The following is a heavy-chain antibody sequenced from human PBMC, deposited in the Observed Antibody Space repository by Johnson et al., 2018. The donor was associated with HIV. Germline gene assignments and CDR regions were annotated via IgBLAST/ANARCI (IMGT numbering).Heavy chain of an antibody. V-gene: IGHV3-64*01. CDR3: AKAGAFDI. CDR2: ISSNGGST. Sequence: VQLVESGGGVVQPGRSLRLSCAASGFTFSSYAMHWVRQAPGKGLEYVSAISSNGGSTYYANSVKGRFTISRDNSKNTLYLQMNSLRAEDTAVYYCAKAGAFDIWGQGTMVTVSS. CDR1: GFTFSSYA. J-gene: IGHJ3*02.